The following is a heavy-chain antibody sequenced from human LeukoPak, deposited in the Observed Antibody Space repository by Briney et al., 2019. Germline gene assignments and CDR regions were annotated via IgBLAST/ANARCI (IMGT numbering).Heavy chain of an antibody. CDR3: VRVGYCTSTSCPHAFDI. CDR1: GFTFSSYW. D-gene: IGHD2-2*01. V-gene: IGHV3-21*01. J-gene: IGHJ3*02. CDR2: ISGSGGST. Sequence: PGGSLRLSCAASGFTFSSYWMSWVRQAPGKGLEWVSAISGSGGSTYYADSVKGRLTISRDNAKNSLYLQMNSLRAEDTAVYYCVRVGYCTSTSCPHAFDIWGQGTMVIVSS.